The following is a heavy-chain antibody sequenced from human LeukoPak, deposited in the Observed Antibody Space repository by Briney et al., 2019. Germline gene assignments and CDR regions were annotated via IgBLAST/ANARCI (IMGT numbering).Heavy chain of an antibody. Sequence: ASVKVSCKASGGTFSSYAISWVRQAPGQGLEWMGRIIPILGIANYAQKFQGRVTITADESTSTAYMELSSLRSEDTAVYYCARGPEWGYNGYFDYWGQGTLVTVSS. CDR3: ARGPEWGYNGYFDY. V-gene: IGHV1-69*04. D-gene: IGHD3-3*01. J-gene: IGHJ4*02. CDR1: GGTFSSYA. CDR2: IIPILGIA.